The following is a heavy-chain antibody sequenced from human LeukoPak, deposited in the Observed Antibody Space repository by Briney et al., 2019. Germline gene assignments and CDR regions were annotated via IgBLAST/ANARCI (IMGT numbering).Heavy chain of an antibody. V-gene: IGHV5-51*01. D-gene: IGHD2-2*01. J-gene: IGHJ3*02. CDR2: IYPGDSDT. CDR3: ARQGLYCSSTSCYDSYAFVI. CDR1: GYSFTSYW. Sequence: GESLKISCKGSGYSFTSYWIGWVRQMPGKGLEWMGIIYPGDSDTRYSPSFQGQVTISADKSISTAYLQWSSLKASDTAMYYCARQGLYCSSTSCYDSYAFVIWGQGTMVTVSS.